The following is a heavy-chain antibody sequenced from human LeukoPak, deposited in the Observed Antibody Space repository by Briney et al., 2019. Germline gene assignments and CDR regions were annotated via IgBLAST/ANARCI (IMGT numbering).Heavy chain of an antibody. V-gene: IGHV4-39*07. CDR2: IYYSGST. J-gene: IGHJ4*02. CDR1: GGSISSSSYY. Sequence: SETLSLTCTVSGGSISSSSYYWGWIRQPPGKGLEWIGSIYYSGSTYYNPSLKSRVTISVDTSKNQFSLKLSSVTAADTAVYYCARDSSGRRWGFDYWGQGTLVTVSS. CDR3: ARDSSGRRWGFDY. D-gene: IGHD6-19*01.